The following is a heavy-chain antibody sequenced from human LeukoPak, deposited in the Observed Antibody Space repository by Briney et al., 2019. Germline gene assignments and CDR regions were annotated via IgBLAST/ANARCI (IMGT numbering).Heavy chain of an antibody. CDR3: AREGVVVEGFDH. CDR2: IIAIFGTA. J-gene: IGHJ4*02. CDR1: GGTFSSYA. D-gene: IGHD3-22*01. Sequence: SVKVSCKASGGTFSSYAISWVRQAPGQGLEWMGGIIAIFGTANYAQKFQGRVTITADESTSTAYMELSSLRSEDTAVYYCAREGVVVEGFDHWGQGTLVTVSS. V-gene: IGHV1-69*13.